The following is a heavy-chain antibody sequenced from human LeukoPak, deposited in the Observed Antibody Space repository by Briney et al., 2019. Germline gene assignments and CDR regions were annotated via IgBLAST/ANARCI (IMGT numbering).Heavy chain of an antibody. J-gene: IGHJ6*02. V-gene: IGHV4-59*01. CDR1: GGSISSYY. Sequence: SETLSLTCTVSGGSISSYYWSWIRQPPGKGLEWIGYIYYSGSTNYNPSLKSRVTISVDTSKNQFSLKLSSVTAADTAVYYCARDGMSGSYLAQYYYYGMDVWGQGTTVTVSS. D-gene: IGHD1-26*01. CDR3: ARDGMSGSYLAQYYYYGMDV. CDR2: IYYSGST.